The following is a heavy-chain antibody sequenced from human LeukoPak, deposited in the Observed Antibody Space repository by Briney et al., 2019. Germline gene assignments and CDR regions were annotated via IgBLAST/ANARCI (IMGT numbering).Heavy chain of an antibody. CDR3: ARGRPSDY. CDR1: GYTFSDFG. J-gene: IGHJ4*02. CDR2: ISAYNGDT. V-gene: IGHV1-18*01. Sequence: ASVKVSCETSGYTFSDFGMSLVRQAPGQGLEWMGWISAYNGDTNYAHNLQGRVTMTTDTSTSTAYMELRSLRSDDTAVYYCARGRPSDYWGQGTLVTVSS.